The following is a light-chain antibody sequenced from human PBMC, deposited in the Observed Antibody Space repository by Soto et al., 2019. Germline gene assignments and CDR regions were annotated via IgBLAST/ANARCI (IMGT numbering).Light chain of an antibody. CDR1: SSDVGGYDY. CDR3: TSYTSSRTLV. J-gene: IGLJ1*01. Sequence: QSVLTQPASVSGSPGQSITISCTGTSSDVGGYDYVSWYQQHPGKAPKFMIYEVTNRPSGVSHRFSGSKSGNTASLTISGLQAEDEADYYCTSYTSSRTLVFGTGTKVTVL. V-gene: IGLV2-14*01. CDR2: EVT.